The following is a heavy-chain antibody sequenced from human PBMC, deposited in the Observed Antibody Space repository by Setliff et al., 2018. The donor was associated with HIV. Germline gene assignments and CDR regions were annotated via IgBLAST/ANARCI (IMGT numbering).Heavy chain of an antibody. V-gene: IGHV1-69*05. CDR1: GDTFSNSA. J-gene: IGHJ4*03. CDR2: SIPLFGTV. CDR3: ASGSGYCRNGVCYIGVHKNPDKYYFDY. Sequence: SVKVSCKASGDTFSNSALTWVRQAPGQGLEWMGGSIPLFGTVTYAQRFQGRVTITTDELMTTAYMELTSLRSEDTAVYYCASGSGYCRNGVCYIGVHKNPDKYYFDYWGQGTMVT. D-gene: IGHD2-8*01.